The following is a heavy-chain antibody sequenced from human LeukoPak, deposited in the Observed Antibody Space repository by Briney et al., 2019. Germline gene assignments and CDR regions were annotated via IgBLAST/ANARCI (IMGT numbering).Heavy chain of an antibody. V-gene: IGHV3-23*01. CDR2: ISGSGGST. D-gene: IGHD6-19*01. CDR3: AKGPALAGTFYFGC. CDR1: GFTFSSYA. J-gene: IGHJ4*02. Sequence: GGSLRLSCAASGFTFSSYAMSWVRQAPGKGLEWVSAISGSGGSTYYADSVKGRFTISRDNSKNTVYLQMNSLRAEDTAVYYCAKGPALAGTFYFGCWGQGTLVTVSS.